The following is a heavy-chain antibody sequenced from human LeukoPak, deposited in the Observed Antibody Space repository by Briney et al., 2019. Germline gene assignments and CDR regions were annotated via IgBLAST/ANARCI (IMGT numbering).Heavy chain of an antibody. D-gene: IGHD6-19*01. CDR2: IYTSGST. V-gene: IGHV4-61*02. J-gene: IGHJ4*02. Sequence: SETLSLTCTVSGGSISSGSYYWSWIRQPAGKGLEWIGRIYTSGSTNYNPSPKSRVTISVDTSKNQFSLKLSSVTAADTAVYYCASEGIAVAGSDYWGQGTLVTVSS. CDR1: GGSISSGSYY. CDR3: ASEGIAVAGSDY.